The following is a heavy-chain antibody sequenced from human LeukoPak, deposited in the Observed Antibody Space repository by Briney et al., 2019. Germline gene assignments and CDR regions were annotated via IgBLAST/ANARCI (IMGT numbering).Heavy chain of an antibody. J-gene: IGHJ4*02. V-gene: IGHV3-21*01. CDR1: GFTFSSYS. CDR3: ARDKGVAGEPYYFDY. D-gene: IGHD6-19*01. CDR2: ISSSSSYI. Sequence: GGSLRLSCAASGFTFSSYSMNWVRQAPGKGLEWVSSISSSSSYIYYADSAKGRLTISRDNAKNSLYLQMNSLRAEDTAVYYCARDKGVAGEPYYFDYWGQGTLVTVSS.